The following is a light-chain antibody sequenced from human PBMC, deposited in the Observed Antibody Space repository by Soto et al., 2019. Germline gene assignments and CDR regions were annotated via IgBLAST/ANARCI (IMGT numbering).Light chain of an antibody. V-gene: IGKV3-15*01. CDR2: GAS. J-gene: IGKJ1*01. CDR3: QQYNNWPKT. CDR1: QSVSSN. Sequence: EIVMTQSPATLSVSPGERATLSCRASQSVSSNLAWSQQKPGQAPRIRIYGASTRATGIPARFSGSGSGTEFTLTISSLQSEEFAVYYCQQYNNWPKTFGQGTKVEIK.